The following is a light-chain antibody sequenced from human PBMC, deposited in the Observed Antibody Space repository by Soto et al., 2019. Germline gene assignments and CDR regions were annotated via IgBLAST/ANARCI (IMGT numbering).Light chain of an antibody. Sequence: QSVLAQPASVSGSPGQSSTISCTGTSDDIGYYNYVSWYQHHPGKAPKLIIYAVTNRPSGVSTRFSGSKSANTASLTISGLQADDEADYYCSSYTTIGSLVFGAGTKVTVL. V-gene: IGLV2-14*01. CDR1: SDDIGYYNY. J-gene: IGLJ1*01. CDR2: AVT. CDR3: SSYTTIGSLV.